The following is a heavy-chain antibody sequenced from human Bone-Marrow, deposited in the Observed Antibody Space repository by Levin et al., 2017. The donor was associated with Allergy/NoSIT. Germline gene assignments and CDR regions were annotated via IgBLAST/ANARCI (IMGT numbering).Heavy chain of an antibody. CDR1: GFTLRSAW. V-gene: IGHV3-74*01. CDR2: ISEDGRTI. Sequence: ETLSLTCAASGFTLRSAWVHWVRQVPGKGLVWVSRISEDGRTINYADSVRGRFTISRDEAKNMVFLQMNSLTDEDTANYYCARVVPSKGFAFDIWGQGTMVTV. D-gene: IGHD5-12*01. CDR3: ARVVPSKGFAFDI. J-gene: IGHJ3*02.